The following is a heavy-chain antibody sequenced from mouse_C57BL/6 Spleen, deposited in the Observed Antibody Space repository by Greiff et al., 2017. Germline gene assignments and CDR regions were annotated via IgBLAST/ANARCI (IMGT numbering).Heavy chain of an antibody. CDR1: GFTFSDAW. J-gene: IGHJ3*01. Sequence: EVKVVESGGGLVQPGGSMKLSCAAFGFTFSDAWMDWVRQSPEKGLEWVAEIRNKANNHATYYAESVKGRFTISRDDSKSSVYLQMTSLRAEDTGIYYCTSYRGFAYWGQGTLVTVSA. CDR2: IRNKANNHAT. D-gene: IGHD3-1*01. V-gene: IGHV6-6*01. CDR3: TSYRGFAY.